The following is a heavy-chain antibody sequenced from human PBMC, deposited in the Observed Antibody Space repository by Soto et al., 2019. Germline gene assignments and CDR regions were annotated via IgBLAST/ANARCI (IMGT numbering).Heavy chain of an antibody. J-gene: IGHJ3*02. Sequence: GGSLRLSCAASGFTFSSYAMSWVRQAPGKGLEWVSAISGSGGSTYYADSVKGRFTISRDNSKNTLYLQMNSLRAEDTAVYYCAKDPDFITSGYDSETDAFDIWGQGTMVTVSS. V-gene: IGHV3-23*01. CDR2: ISGSGGST. CDR1: GFTFSSYA. CDR3: AKDPDFITSGYDSETDAFDI. D-gene: IGHD5-12*01.